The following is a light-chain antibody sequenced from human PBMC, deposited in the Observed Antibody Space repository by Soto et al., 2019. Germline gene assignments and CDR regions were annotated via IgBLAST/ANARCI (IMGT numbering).Light chain of an antibody. Sequence: QSALTQPASVSGSPGQSITISCTGTSSDVGGYNYVSWYQQHPGKATKLMIYDVSDRPSGVSNRFSASKSGNTASLTISGLQAEDEADYYCCSYTSSSTLWVFGTGTKVTVL. CDR3: CSYTSSSTLWV. CDR2: DVS. CDR1: SSDVGGYNY. V-gene: IGLV2-14*03. J-gene: IGLJ1*01.